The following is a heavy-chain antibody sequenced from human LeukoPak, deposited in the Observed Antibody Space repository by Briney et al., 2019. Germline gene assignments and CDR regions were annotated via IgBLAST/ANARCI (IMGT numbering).Heavy chain of an antibody. J-gene: IGHJ4*02. D-gene: IGHD2-2*01. CDR2: IKQDGSEK. CDR3: ARVGCTTTSCLAN. CDR1: GLTFSSYW. Sequence: GGSLRLSWAVSGLTFSSYWMTWVRQAPGKGLELVANIKQDGSEKYYVDSVKGRFTISRDNAKNSLYLQMSSLRVEDTAVYYCARVGCTTTSCLANWGQGTLVTVSS. V-gene: IGHV3-7*01.